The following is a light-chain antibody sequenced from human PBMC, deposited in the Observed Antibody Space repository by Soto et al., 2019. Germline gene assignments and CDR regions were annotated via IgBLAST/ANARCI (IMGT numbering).Light chain of an antibody. J-gene: IGKJ4*01. CDR1: QTVPSNS. CDR2: GAS. V-gene: IGKV3-20*01. CDR3: QYYGYSPLT. Sequence: EILLTQSPGTLSSSAGERATLSWGASQTVPSNSLAWYQQKHGQAPWLLISGASSRATGIPERFSGSGYGTDFNLTITGLEPEDFAVYYCQYYGYSPLTFGGGTKVDIK.